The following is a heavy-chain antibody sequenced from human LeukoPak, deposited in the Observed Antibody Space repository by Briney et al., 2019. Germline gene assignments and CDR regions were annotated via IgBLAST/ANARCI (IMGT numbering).Heavy chain of an antibody. Sequence: PGGSLRLSCAASGFTFDDYAMHWVRQAPGKGLEWVSGISWNSGSIGYADSVKGRFTISRDNAKNSLYLQMNSLRAEDTALYYCAKDAQPLGRYNWFDPWGQGTLVTVSS. J-gene: IGHJ5*02. V-gene: IGHV3-9*01. D-gene: IGHD7-27*01. CDR2: ISWNSGSI. CDR3: AKDAQPLGRYNWFDP. CDR1: GFTFDDYA.